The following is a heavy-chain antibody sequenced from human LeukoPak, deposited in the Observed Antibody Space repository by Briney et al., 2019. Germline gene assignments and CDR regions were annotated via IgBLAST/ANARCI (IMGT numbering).Heavy chain of an antibody. Sequence: GRSLRLSCAASGITFSSYGMHWVRQAPGKGLEWAAVISYDGSNKYYADSVKGRFTISRDNSKNTLYLQMNSLRAEDTAVYYCAKDPQRYCSSTSCWDWFDPWGQGTLVTVSS. CDR2: ISYDGSNK. D-gene: IGHD2-2*01. V-gene: IGHV3-30*18. CDR1: GITFSSYG. J-gene: IGHJ5*02. CDR3: AKDPQRYCSSTSCWDWFDP.